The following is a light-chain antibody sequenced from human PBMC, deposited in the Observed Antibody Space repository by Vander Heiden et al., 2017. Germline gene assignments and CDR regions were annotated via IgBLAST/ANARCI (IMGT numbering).Light chain of an antibody. CDR3: ISYAGSNNLV. CDR2: EVT. J-gene: IGLJ2*01. Sequence: QSALTQPPSASGSPGQSVTVSCTETSSDVGGYRYVSWYQQHPGKAPKLMIYEVTKRPSGVPDRFSGSKSGNTASLTVSGLQAEDEADYYCISYAGSNNLVFGGGTKLTVL. CDR1: SSDVGGYRY. V-gene: IGLV2-8*01.